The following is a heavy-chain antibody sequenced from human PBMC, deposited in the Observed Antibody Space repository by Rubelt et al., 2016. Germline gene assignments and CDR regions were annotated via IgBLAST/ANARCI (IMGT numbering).Heavy chain of an antibody. Sequence: RLSCAASGFTFSSSAMNWVRQAPGKGLEWVSGISGSGGSTYYADSVKGRFTISRDNSKNTLFLQMNTLRAEDTAVYYCARLPGSRTWYDFWGQGSLVTVSS. D-gene: IGHD6-13*01. CDR3: ARLPGSRTWYDF. CDR1: GFTFSSSA. CDR2: ISGSGGST. V-gene: IGHV3-23*01. J-gene: IGHJ4*02.